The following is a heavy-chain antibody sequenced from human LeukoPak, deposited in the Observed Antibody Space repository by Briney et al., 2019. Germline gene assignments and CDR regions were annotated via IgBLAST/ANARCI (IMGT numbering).Heavy chain of an antibody. Sequence: ASVKVSCKASGYTFTGYYMHWVRQAPGQGLEWMGWINPNSGGTNYAQKFQGRVTMTRDTSISIAYMELSRLRSDDTAVYYCARSRSVVVPGAFDIWGQGTMVTVSS. CDR1: GYTFTGYY. V-gene: IGHV1-2*02. D-gene: IGHD2-21*01. J-gene: IGHJ3*02. CDR3: ARSRSVVVPGAFDI. CDR2: INPNSGGT.